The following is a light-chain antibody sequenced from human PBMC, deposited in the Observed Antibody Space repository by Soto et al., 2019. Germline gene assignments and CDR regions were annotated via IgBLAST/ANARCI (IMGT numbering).Light chain of an antibody. CDR3: QQYNLWPPCT. CDR2: AAS. J-gene: IGKJ2*02. CDR1: QSISSN. V-gene: IGKV3-15*01. Sequence: EIVMTQSPATLSVSPGERVTLSCRASQSISSNLAWYQQKPGQAPRLLMYAASTRAPGVPARFSGSGSGTDFSLTISSLQSEDFAVYYCQQYNLWPPCTFGQGTKLEIK.